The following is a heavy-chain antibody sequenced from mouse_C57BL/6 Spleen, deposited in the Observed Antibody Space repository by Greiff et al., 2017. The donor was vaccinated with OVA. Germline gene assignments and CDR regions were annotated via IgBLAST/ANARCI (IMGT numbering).Heavy chain of an antibody. CDR1: GFSLTSYG. Sequence: QVQLKESGPGLVQPSQSLSITCTVSGFSLTSYGVHWVRQSPGKGLEWLGVIWSGGSTDYNAAFISRLSISKDNSKSQVFFKMNSLQADDTAIYYCARNFWDYGSSYAWFAYWGQGTLVTVSA. CDR2: IWSGGST. D-gene: IGHD1-1*01. CDR3: ARNFWDYGSSYAWFAY. J-gene: IGHJ3*01. V-gene: IGHV2-2*01.